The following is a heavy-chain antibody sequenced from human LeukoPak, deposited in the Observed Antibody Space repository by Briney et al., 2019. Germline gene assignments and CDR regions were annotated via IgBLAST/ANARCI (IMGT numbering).Heavy chain of an antibody. CDR1: GFTFSSYA. CDR2: ISGSGGST. V-gene: IGHV3-23*01. D-gene: IGHD3-3*01. J-gene: IGHJ4*02. CDR3: AKDSGSFDFWSGYWVDY. Sequence: GGSLRLSCAASGFTFSSYAMSWVRQAPGKGLEWVSAISGSGGSTHYADSVKGRFTISRDNSKNTLYLQMNSLRAEDTAVYYCAKDSGSFDFWSGYWVDYWGQGTLVTVSS.